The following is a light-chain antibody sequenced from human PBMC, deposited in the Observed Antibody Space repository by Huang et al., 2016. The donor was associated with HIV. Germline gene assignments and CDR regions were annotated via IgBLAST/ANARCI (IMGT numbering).Light chain of an antibody. J-gene: IGKJ2*01. CDR2: GAS. CDR1: QRVNSN. CDR3: LQYNKWPPYT. Sequence: ETVMTQSPATLSVSPGEGATLSCRASQRVNSNLAWYQQRPGQAPRLLIYGASTRATGIPGRFSGSGSGTEFTLSISSLQSEDFAVYYCLQYNKWPPYTFGQGTNLEIK. V-gene: IGKV3-15*01.